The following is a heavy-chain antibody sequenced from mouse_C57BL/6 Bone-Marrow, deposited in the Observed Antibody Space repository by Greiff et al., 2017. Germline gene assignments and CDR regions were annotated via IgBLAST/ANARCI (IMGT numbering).Heavy chain of an antibody. Sequence: QVQLKQSGAELARPGASVKLSCKASGYTFTSYGISWVKQRTGQGLEWIGEIYPRSGNTYYNEKFKGKATLTADKSSSTAYMELRSLTSEDSAVYFCAREGPITRPRRFAYWGQGTLVTVSA. CDR1: GYTFTSYG. CDR2: IYPRSGNT. CDR3: AREGPITRPRRFAY. V-gene: IGHV1-81*01. J-gene: IGHJ3*01. D-gene: IGHD1-1*01.